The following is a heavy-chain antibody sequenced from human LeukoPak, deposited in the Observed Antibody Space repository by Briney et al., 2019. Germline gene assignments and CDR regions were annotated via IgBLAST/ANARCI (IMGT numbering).Heavy chain of an antibody. D-gene: IGHD5-12*01. J-gene: IGHJ4*02. CDR2: ISSDGNNK. CDR1: GFTFSSYA. CDR3: AKALGYSGYDFPDY. V-gene: IGHV3-30-3*01. Sequence: GESLRLSCAASGFTFSSYAMHWVRQAPGKGLEWVAVISSDGNNKYYADSVKGRFTISRDNSKNTLYLQMNSLRAEDTALYYCAKALGYSGYDFPDYWGQGTLVTVSS.